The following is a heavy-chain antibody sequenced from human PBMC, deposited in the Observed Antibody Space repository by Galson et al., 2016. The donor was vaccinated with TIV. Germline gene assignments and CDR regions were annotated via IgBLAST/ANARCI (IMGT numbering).Heavy chain of an antibody. CDR2: VSTSGSTT. D-gene: IGHD3-10*01. J-gene: IGHJ4*02. CDR1: GFTFSSYA. Sequence: SLRLSCAASGFTFSSYAMSWVRQAPGKGLEWVSTVSTSGSTTYHADSVKGRFTISRDNSRDTLHLQMNSLRTEDTALYYCAKGKLGVFDYWGQGTLVTVSS. CDR3: AKGKLGVFDY. V-gene: IGHV3-23*01.